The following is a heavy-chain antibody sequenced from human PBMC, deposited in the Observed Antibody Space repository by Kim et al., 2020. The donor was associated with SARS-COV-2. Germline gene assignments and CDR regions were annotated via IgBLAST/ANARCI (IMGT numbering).Heavy chain of an antibody. D-gene: IGHD3-3*01. CDR2: ISSSGDST. V-gene: IGHV3-23*01. CDR3: TKDEPISIFGVLVVRGAEYFQH. J-gene: IGHJ1*01. CDR1: GFTFTTYA. Sequence: GGSLRLSCAASGFTFTTYAMSWVRQTPGQGLEWVSAISSSGDSTYYADSVKGRFTISRDNSKNTLYLQMNSLRSADTAVYYCTKDEPISIFGVLVVRGAEYFQHWGQGTLVTVSS.